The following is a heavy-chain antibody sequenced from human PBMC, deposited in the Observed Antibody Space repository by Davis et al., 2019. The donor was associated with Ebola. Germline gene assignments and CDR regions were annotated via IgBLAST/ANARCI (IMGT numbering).Heavy chain of an antibody. V-gene: IGHV1-8*01. CDR2: MNPNSGNT. J-gene: IGHJ4*02. Sequence: ASVKVSCKASGYTFTSYDINWVRQATGQGLEWMGWMNPNSGNTGYAQKLQGRVTMTTDTSTSTAYMELRSLRSEDTAVYYCAVGFRGVVIIPGLGFDYWGQGTLVTVSS. D-gene: IGHD3-3*01. CDR3: AVGFRGVVIIPGLGFDY. CDR1: GYTFTSYD.